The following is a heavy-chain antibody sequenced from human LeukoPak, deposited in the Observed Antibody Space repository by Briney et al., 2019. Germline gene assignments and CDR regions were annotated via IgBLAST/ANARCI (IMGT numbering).Heavy chain of an antibody. D-gene: IGHD2-15*01. Sequence: SETLSLTCTVSGGSISSSSYYWGWIRQPPGKGLEWIGSIYYSGSTYYNPSLKSRVTISVDTSKNQFSLKLSSATAADTAVYYCAGRNRYCSGGSCDYWGQGTLVTVSS. CDR1: GGSISSSSYY. J-gene: IGHJ4*02. CDR2: IYYSGST. CDR3: AGRNRYCSGGSCDY. V-gene: IGHV4-39*01.